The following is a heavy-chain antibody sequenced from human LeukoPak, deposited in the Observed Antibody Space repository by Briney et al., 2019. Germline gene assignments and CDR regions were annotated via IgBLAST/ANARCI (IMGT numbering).Heavy chain of an antibody. CDR3: AKGARLYCSAVSCYLGDY. CDR2: ISGSGDST. Sequence: GGSLRLSCAASEFTFSNYAMNWVRQAPGKGLEWVSAISGSGDSTYYADPVKGRFTISRDNSKNTMYLQMNSLRAEDTAVYYCAKGARLYCSAVSCYLGDYWGQGTLVTVSS. D-gene: IGHD2-15*01. J-gene: IGHJ4*02. CDR1: EFTFSNYA. V-gene: IGHV3-23*01.